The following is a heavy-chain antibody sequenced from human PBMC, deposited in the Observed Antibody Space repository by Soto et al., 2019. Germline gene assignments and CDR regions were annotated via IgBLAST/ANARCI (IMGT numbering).Heavy chain of an antibody. Sequence: SETLSLTCAVSGGSISSSSYYWGWIRQPPGKGLEWIGSIYYSGSTYYNPSLKSRVTISVDTSKNQFSLKLSSVTAADTAVYYCARHGGRITMVRGVITPLLYNWFDPWGQGTLVTVSS. CDR2: IYYSGST. CDR1: GGSISSSSYY. V-gene: IGHV4-39*01. CDR3: ARHGGRITMVRGVITPLLYNWFDP. D-gene: IGHD3-10*01. J-gene: IGHJ5*02.